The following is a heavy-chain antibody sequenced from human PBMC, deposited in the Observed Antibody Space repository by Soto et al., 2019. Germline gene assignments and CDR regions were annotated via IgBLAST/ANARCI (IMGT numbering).Heavy chain of an antibody. D-gene: IGHD1-1*01. J-gene: IGHJ4*02. V-gene: IGHV3-23*01. Sequence: GGSLRLSCAASGFTFSSYAMSWVRQAPGKGLEWVSAISGSGGTTYYADSVKGRFTISRDNSKNTLDLQMNSLRAEDTAIYYCVKDYSTNSQLWPHLSPLDYWGQGTLVTVSS. CDR3: VKDYSTNSQLWPHLSPLDY. CDR2: ISGSGGTT. CDR1: GFTFSSYA.